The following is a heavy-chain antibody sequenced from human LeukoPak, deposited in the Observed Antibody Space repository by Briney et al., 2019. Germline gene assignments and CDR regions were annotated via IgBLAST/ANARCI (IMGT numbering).Heavy chain of an antibody. D-gene: IGHD3-22*01. CDR1: GGSISSYY. J-gene: IGHJ4*02. V-gene: IGHV4-59*01. CDR2: IYYSGST. Sequence: SETLSLTCTVSGGSISSYYWSWIRQPPGKGLEWIGYIYYSGSTNYNPSLKSRVTISVDTSKNQFSLKLSSVTAADTAVYYCARVSPSYYGSSGYYSWGQGTLVTVSS. CDR3: ARVSPSYYGSSGYYS.